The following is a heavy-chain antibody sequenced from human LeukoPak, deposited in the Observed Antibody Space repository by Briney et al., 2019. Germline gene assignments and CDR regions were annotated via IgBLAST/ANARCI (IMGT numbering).Heavy chain of an antibody. CDR3: ARGKDPSTSIAARRGVNTFHDY. D-gene: IGHD6-6*01. V-gene: IGHV4-59*01. Sequence: PSETLSLTCTVSGGSISSYYWSWIRQPPGKGLEWIGYIYYSGSTNYNPSLKSRVTISVDTSKNQFSLKLSSVTAADTAVYYCARGKDPSTSIAARRGVNTFHDYWGQGTLVTVSS. J-gene: IGHJ4*02. CDR1: GGSISSYY. CDR2: IYYSGST.